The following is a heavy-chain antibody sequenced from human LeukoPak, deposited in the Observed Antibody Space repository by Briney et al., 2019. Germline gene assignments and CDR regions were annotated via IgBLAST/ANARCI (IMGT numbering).Heavy chain of an antibody. J-gene: IGHJ4*02. D-gene: IGHD3-22*01. CDR1: GFTFSSYG. V-gene: IGHV3-33*01. Sequence: PGGSLRHSCAASGFTFSSYGMHWVRQAPGKGLEWVAVIWYDGSNKYYADSVKGRFTISRDNSKNTLYLQMNSLRAEDTAVYYCARDFLDSSGYYPPLDYWGQGTLVTVSS. CDR3: ARDFLDSSGYYPPLDY. CDR2: IWYDGSNK.